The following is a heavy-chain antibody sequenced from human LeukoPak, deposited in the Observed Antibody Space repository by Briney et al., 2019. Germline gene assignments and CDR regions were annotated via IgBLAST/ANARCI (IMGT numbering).Heavy chain of an antibody. CDR2: IIPIFGTA. CDR3: ARVRTGKYYYDSSGYYYYYYGMDV. V-gene: IGHV1-69*13. J-gene: IGHJ6*02. CDR1: GGTFSSYA. Sequence: SVKVSCKASGGTFSSYAISWVRQAPGQGLEWMGGIIPIFGTANYAQKFQGRVTITADESTSTAYMELSSLRSEDTAVYYCARVRTGKYYYDSSGYYYYYYGMDVWGQGTTVTVSS. D-gene: IGHD3-22*01.